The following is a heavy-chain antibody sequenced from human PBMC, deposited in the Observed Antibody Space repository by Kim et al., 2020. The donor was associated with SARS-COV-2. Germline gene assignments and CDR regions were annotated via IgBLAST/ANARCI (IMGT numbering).Heavy chain of an antibody. J-gene: IGHJ4*02. D-gene: IGHD6-19*01. Sequence: KLQGRVTMTTDTSTSTAYMELRSLRSDDTAVYYCARGQDSSGWYGRGFDYWGQGTLVTVSS. CDR3: ARGQDSSGWYGRGFDY. V-gene: IGHV1-18*01.